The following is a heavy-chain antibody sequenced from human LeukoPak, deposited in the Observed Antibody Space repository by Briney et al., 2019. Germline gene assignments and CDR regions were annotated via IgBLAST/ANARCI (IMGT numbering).Heavy chain of an antibody. J-gene: IGHJ6*03. CDR3: ARHQPLAGTRNYYYYYMDV. D-gene: IGHD6-19*01. V-gene: IGHV5-51*01. CDR1: GYSFTSYW. CDR2: IYPGDSDT. Sequence: GESLKISCKGSGYSFTSYWIGWVRQMPGKGLEWMGIIYPGDSDTRYSPSFQGQVTISADKSISTAYLQWSSLKASDTAMYYCARHQPLAGTRNYYYYYMDVWGKGTTVTVSS.